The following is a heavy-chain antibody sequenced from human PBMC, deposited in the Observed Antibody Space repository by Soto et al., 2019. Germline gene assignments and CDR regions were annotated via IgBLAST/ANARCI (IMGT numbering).Heavy chain of an antibody. J-gene: IGHJ6*02. CDR3: AKPYDFWNYGMDV. CDR1: GFTFSSFG. Sequence: WSSLRISCGPSGFTFSSFGMNWVRQAPGKVLAWVAVISYDGSNKYYADSVKGRCTISRDNCKNTLYLRMNSLRAEDTAVYYCAKPYDFWNYGMDVWGQGTTVNVSS. CDR2: ISYDGSNK. D-gene: IGHD3-3*01. V-gene: IGHV3-30*18.